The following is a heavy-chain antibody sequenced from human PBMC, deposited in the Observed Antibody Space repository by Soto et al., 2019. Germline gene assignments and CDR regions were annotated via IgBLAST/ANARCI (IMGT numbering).Heavy chain of an antibody. CDR2: IYTDGST. CDR1: GASVTTFS. Sequence: QVQLQESGPGLVEPSETLSLTCIVSGASVTTFSWNWIRQSAGKGLEWIGRIYTDGSTSYIPSLNRRITLSLDTSKKQLSLNLKFVTAADTAVYFCARDQSGAADVWGQGTMVTVA. CDR3: ARDQSGAADV. D-gene: IGHD7-27*01. V-gene: IGHV4-4*07. J-gene: IGHJ3*01.